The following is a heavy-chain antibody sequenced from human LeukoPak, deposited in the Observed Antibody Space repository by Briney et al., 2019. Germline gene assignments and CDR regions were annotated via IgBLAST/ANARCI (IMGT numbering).Heavy chain of an antibody. J-gene: IGHJ4*02. D-gene: IGHD3-22*01. V-gene: IGHV7-4-1*02. CDR1: GYTFTSYA. Sequence: ASVKVSCKASGYTFTSYAMNWVRQAPGQGLEWMGWINTNTGNPTYAQRFTGRFVFSLDTSVSTAYLQISSLKAEDTAVYYCASLGGYYDSSGYYPEADYWGQGTLVTVSS. CDR2: INTNTGNP. CDR3: ASLGGYYDSSGYYPEADY.